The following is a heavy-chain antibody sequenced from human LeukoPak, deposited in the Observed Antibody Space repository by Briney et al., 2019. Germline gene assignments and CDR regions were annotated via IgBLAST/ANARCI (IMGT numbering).Heavy chain of an antibody. V-gene: IGHV3-49*04. CDR2: IRSKSYGGTR. Sequence: PGGSLRLSCAASGFTFNNYAMSWVRQAPGKGLEWVGFIRSKSYGGTREYAASVKGRFTISRDDSKSIAYLQMNSLNTEDTAVYYCTRDREETDFYYYYYMDVWGKGTTVTISS. J-gene: IGHJ6*03. D-gene: IGHD1-26*01. CDR3: TRDREETDFYYYYYMDV. CDR1: GFTFNNYA.